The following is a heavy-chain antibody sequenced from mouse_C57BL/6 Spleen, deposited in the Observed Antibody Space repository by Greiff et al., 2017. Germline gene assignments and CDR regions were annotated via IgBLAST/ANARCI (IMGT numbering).Heavy chain of an antibody. J-gene: IGHJ2*01. V-gene: IGHV14-4*01. D-gene: IGHD1-1*01. CDR2: IDPENGDT. Sequence: EVKLVESGAELVRPGASVKLSCTASGFNIKDDYMHWVKQRPEQGLEWIGWIDPENGDTEYASKFQGKATITADTSSNTAYLQLSSLTSEDTAVYYCTLLPVVALDYWGQGTTLTVSS. CDR1: GFNIKDDY. CDR3: TLLPVVALDY.